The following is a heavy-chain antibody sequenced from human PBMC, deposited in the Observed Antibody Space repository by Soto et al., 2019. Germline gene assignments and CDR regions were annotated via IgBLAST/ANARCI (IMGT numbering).Heavy chain of an antibody. CDR1: GFTFSNYG. CDR3: VREPPLDPDYAATSFFDF. V-gene: IGHV3-21*01. D-gene: IGHD4-17*01. Sequence: PWGSLSLSCAASGFTFSNYGMQWVRQAPGKGLEWVSSISGSSEFIYYADSVRGRFTISRDNAKNSLHLQMSSLRAEDTAVYYCVREPPLDPDYAATSFFDFWGQGSRVTVSS. J-gene: IGHJ4*02. CDR2: ISGSSEFI.